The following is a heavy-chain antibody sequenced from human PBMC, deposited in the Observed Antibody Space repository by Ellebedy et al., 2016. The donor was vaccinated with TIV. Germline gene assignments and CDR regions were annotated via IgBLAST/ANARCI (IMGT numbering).Heavy chain of an antibody. CDR2: ISGSGSMI. J-gene: IGHJ6*02. D-gene: IGHD6-19*01. CDR3: ARISSGRSFYGMDV. Sequence: GESLKISXAASGFSSSDYYMSWIRQAPGKGLEWVSYISGSGSMIHYADSVKGRFTISRDNSKNSLYLQMNNLRAEDTAVYYCARISSGRSFYGMDVWGQGTTVTVSS. CDR1: GFSSSDYY. V-gene: IGHV3-11*01.